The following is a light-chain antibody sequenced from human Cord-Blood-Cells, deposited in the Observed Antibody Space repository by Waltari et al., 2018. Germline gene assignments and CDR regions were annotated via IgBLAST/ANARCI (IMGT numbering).Light chain of an antibody. CDR2: DVS. CDR1: RRDVGRYNY. J-gene: IGLJ3*02. CDR3: SSYTSSSTWV. V-gene: IGLV2-14*01. Sequence: QSALTQPASVSGSPGQSITISCTGTRRDVGRYNYVSRDQQQPGKAPKLMIYDVSNRPSGVSNRFSGSKSGNTASLTISGLQAEDEADYYCSSYTSSSTWVFGGGTKLTVL.